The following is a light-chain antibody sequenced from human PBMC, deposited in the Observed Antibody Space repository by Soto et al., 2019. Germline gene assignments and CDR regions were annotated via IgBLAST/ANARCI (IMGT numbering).Light chain of an antibody. CDR3: SSYAGINTVV. J-gene: IGLJ2*01. CDR2: EVS. V-gene: IGLV2-8*01. Sequence: QSALTQPPSASGSPGQSVTISCTGTSSDVGGYNYVSWYQQHPGKAPKLILYEVSERPSGVPDRFSGSKSGNTASLTVSGLRAEDDADYYCSSYAGINTVVFGGGTKLTVL. CDR1: SSDVGGYNY.